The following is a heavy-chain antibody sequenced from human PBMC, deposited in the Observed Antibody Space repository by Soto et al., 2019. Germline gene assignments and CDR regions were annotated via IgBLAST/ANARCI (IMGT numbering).Heavy chain of an antibody. J-gene: IGHJ4*02. CDR2: INHSGTV. V-gene: IGHV4-34*01. Sequence: QVHLQQWGAGLLKPSATLSLTCAVNGGAFNGYYWTWVRQAPGKGLQWIGQINHSGTVDYNPSVKGRVTFSIDTSEKQLSLTLTSVTAADTAVYYCARAGGALVRGSIGGFDYWGQGTLVTVSS. D-gene: IGHD3-10*01. CDR3: ARAGGALVRGSIGGFDY. CDR1: GGAFNGYY.